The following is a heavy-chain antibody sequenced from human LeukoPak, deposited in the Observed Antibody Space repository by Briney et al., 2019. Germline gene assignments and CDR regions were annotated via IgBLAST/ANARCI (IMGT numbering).Heavy chain of an antibody. J-gene: IGHJ3*02. CDR2: IYYSGST. D-gene: IGHD3-9*01. Sequence: SETLSLTCTVSGGSISSYYWSWIRQPPGKGLEWIGYIYYSGSTNSNPSLKSRVTISVDTSKNQFSLKLSSVTAADTAVYYCARDGGTPYYDILTGYRRDAFDIWGQGTMVTVSS. V-gene: IGHV4-59*01. CDR3: ARDGGTPYYDILTGYRRDAFDI. CDR1: GGSISSYY.